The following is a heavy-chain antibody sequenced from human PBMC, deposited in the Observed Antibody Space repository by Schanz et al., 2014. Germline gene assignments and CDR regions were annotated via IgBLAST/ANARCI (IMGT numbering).Heavy chain of an antibody. Sequence: VQLVESGGGLVQPGRSLRLSCTASGFTFSDYAMSWFRQAPGKGLEWIGEIYHSGNTNYNASLKSRVTISVDKSKNQFSQKVRSVTAADTAVYYCARDSLRGATGGYGMDVWGQGTTVTVSS. CDR1: GFTFSDYA. D-gene: IGHD2-8*02. V-gene: IGHV4-4*02. CDR2: IYHSGNT. J-gene: IGHJ6*02. CDR3: ARDSLRGATGGYGMDV.